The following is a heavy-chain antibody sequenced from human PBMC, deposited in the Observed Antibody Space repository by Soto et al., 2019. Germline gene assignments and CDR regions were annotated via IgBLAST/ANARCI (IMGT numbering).Heavy chain of an antibody. CDR2: ISAYNGNT. CDR3: ARVCSSTSCYPYYYYGMDV. Sequence: GASVKVSCKASGYTFTSYGISWVRQAPGQGLEWMGWISAYNGNTNYAQKLQGRVTMTTDTSTSTAYMELRSLRSDDTAVYYCARVCSSTSCYPYYYYGMDVWGQGTTVTVSS. J-gene: IGHJ6*02. CDR1: GYTFTSYG. V-gene: IGHV1-18*01. D-gene: IGHD2-2*01.